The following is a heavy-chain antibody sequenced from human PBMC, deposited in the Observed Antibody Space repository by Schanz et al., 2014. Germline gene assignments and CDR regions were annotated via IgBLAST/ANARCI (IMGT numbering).Heavy chain of an antibody. CDR3: ARVVLSVYYYAMDV. CDR1: GFTFSSYN. J-gene: IGHJ6*02. Sequence: EVQLVESGGGLVRPGDSLRLSCAASGFTFSSYNINWVRQAPGKGLEYISSISPSSSYIYYADSVKGRFTISRDNAKNSLYLQMNSLRAEDAAVYYCARVVLSVYYYAMDVWGQGTTVTVSS. CDR2: ISPSSSYI. D-gene: IGHD2-15*01. V-gene: IGHV3-21*02.